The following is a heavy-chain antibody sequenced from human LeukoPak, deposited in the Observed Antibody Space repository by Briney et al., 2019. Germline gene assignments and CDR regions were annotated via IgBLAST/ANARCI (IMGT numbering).Heavy chain of an antibody. J-gene: IGHJ4*02. CDR3: TTLIGYGGHSEVY. CDR1: GFTFSNAW. CDR2: IKSKTDGGTT. Sequence: GGSLRLSCAASGFTFSNAWMSWVRQAPGKGLEWVGRIKSKTDGGTTDYAAPVKGRFTISRDDAKNTLYLQMNSLKTEDTAVYYCTTLIGYGGHSEVYWGQGTLVTVSS. V-gene: IGHV3-15*01. D-gene: IGHD4-23*01.